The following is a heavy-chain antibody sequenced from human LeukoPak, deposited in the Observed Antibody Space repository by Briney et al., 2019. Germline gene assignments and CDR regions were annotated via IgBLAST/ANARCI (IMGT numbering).Heavy chain of an antibody. CDR2: IIPIFGTA. D-gene: IGHD3-22*01. Sequence: VASVKVSCKASGGTFSSYAISWVRQAPGQGLEWMGGIIPIFGTANYAQKFQGRVTITADESTSTAYMELSSLRSEDTAVYYCARCYYDSSGYYSTWDRCYFVYWGQGTLVTVSS. J-gene: IGHJ4*02. V-gene: IGHV1-69*13. CDR1: GGTFSSYA. CDR3: ARCYYDSSGYYSTWDRCYFVY.